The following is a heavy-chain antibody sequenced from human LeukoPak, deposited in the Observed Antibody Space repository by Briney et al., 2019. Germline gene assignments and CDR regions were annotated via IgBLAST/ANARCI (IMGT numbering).Heavy chain of an antibody. V-gene: IGHV3-23*01. CDR3: AKADYGDYVRFPD. CDR1: GFTFSSYA. J-gene: IGHJ4*02. D-gene: IGHD4-17*01. Sequence: GGSLRLFCAASGFTFSSYAMSWVRQAPGKGGEWVAGIGGSGVSTYYADSVKGRFTISRDNSKNTLYLQMNSLRAEDTAVYYCAKADYGDYVRFPDWGQGTLVTVSS. CDR2: IGGSGVST.